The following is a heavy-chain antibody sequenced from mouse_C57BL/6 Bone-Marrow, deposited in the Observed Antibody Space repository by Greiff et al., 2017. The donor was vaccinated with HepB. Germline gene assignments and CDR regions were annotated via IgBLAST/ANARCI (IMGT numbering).Heavy chain of an antibody. J-gene: IGHJ4*01. CDR3: ARDYYGSSYPFYYAMDY. D-gene: IGHD1-1*01. Sequence: LQESGAELVKPGASVKMSCKASGYTFTTYPIEWMKQNHGKSLEWIGNFHPYNDDTKYNEKFKGKATLTVEKSSSTVYLELSRLTSDDSAVYYCARDYYGSSYPFYYAMDYWGQGTSVTVSS. V-gene: IGHV1-47*01. CDR2: FHPYNDDT. CDR1: GYTFTTYP.